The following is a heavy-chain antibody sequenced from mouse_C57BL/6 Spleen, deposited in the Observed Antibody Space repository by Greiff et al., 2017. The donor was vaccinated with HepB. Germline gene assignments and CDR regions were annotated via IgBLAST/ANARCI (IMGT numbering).Heavy chain of an antibody. CDR2: IYPGDGDT. J-gene: IGHJ1*03. CDR1: GYAFSSSW. V-gene: IGHV1-82*01. D-gene: IGHD4-1*01. CDR3: ARLTGTWWYFDV. Sequence: VKLQESGPELVKPGASVKISCKASGYAFSSSWMNWVKQRPGKGLEWIGRIYPGDGDTNYNGKFKGKATLTADKSSSTAYMQLSSLTSEDSAVYFCARLTGTWWYFDVWGTGTTVTVSS.